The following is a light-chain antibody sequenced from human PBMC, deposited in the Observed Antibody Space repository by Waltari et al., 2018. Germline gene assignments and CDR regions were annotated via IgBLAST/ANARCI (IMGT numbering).Light chain of an antibody. CDR2: GAS. Sequence: EIVLTQSPGTLSLSPGERATLSCRASQSVSYNFLNWYQQKPGPAPRLLIHGASSRATGIPDRFSGSGSGTDFTLTISRLEPEDFAVYYCQQYDGVVLTFGGGTKVEI. CDR1: QSVSYNF. V-gene: IGKV3-20*01. J-gene: IGKJ4*01. CDR3: QQYDGVVLT.